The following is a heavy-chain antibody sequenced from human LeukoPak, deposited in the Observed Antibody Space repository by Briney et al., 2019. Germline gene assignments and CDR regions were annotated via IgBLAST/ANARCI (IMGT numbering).Heavy chain of an antibody. D-gene: IGHD1-26*01. J-gene: IGHJ4*02. CDR1: GFTFGSYA. CDR3: TKDFTFSGSYY. CDR2: LSYSGGYT. V-gene: IGHV3-23*01. Sequence: GGSLGLSCAASGFTFGSYAMSWVRQAPGKGLEWVSALSYSGGYTYYADSVKGRFTISRDNSKNMLYLQMNSLRAEDTAVYYCTKDFTFSGSYYWGQGTLVTVSS.